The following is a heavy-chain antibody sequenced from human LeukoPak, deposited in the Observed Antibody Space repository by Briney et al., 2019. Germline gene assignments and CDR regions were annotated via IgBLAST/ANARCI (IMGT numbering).Heavy chain of an antibody. CDR1: GGTFSSYA. Sequence: ASVKVSCKASGGTFSSYAISWVRQAPGQGLEWMGRIIPIFGIANYAQKFQGRVTITADKSTSTAYMELSSLRSEDTAVYYCASFSATVVTGSYWGHGTLVTVSS. CDR3: ASFSATVVTGSY. D-gene: IGHD4-23*01. J-gene: IGHJ4*01. V-gene: IGHV1-69*04. CDR2: IIPIFGIA.